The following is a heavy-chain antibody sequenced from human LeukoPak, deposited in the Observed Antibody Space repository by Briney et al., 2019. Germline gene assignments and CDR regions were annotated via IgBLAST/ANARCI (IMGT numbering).Heavy chain of an antibody. Sequence: SETLSLTCTVSGGSISSYYWSWIRQHPGKGLEWIGYIYYSGSTYYNPSLKSRVTISVDTSKNQFSLKLSSVTAADTAVYYCARDPEIMDYGGNYGMDVWGQGTTVTVSS. J-gene: IGHJ6*02. V-gene: IGHV4-59*06. D-gene: IGHD4-23*01. CDR2: IYYSGST. CDR3: ARDPEIMDYGGNYGMDV. CDR1: GGSISSYY.